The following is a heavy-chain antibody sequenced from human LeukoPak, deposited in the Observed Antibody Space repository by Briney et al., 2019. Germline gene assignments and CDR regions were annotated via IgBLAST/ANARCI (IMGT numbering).Heavy chain of an antibody. CDR1: GFTFSIYA. J-gene: IGHJ4*02. Sequence: GGSLRLSCAASGFTFSIYAMSWVRQARGKGREGVWAISGTGGRTYTEDSVKGRFSIARDNSKNTPYRQMNSLRAEDRAVYYCAKDITMFGVVITGVDYCGQGTLVTVSS. CDR2: ISGTGGRT. D-gene: IGHD3-3*01. V-gene: IGHV3-23*01. CDR3: AKDITMFGVVITGVDY.